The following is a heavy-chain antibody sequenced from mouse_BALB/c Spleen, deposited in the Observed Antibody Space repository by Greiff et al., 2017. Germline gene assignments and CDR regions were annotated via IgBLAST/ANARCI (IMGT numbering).Heavy chain of an antibody. J-gene: IGHJ1*01. Sequence: DVKLVESGGGLVKPGGSLKLSCAASGFAFSSYDMSWVRQTPEKRLEWVAYISSGGGSTYYPDTVKGRFTISRDNAKNTLYLQMSSLKSEDTAMYYCARHRYYGSSYWYFDVWGAGTTVTVSS. CDR2: ISSGGGST. D-gene: IGHD1-1*01. V-gene: IGHV5-12-1*01. CDR1: GFAFSSYD. CDR3: ARHRYYGSSYWYFDV.